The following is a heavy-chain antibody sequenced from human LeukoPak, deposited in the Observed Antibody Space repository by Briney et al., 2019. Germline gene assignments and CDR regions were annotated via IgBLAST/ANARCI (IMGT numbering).Heavy chain of an antibody. CDR2: IYYSGST. CDR1: GGSISSGDYY. J-gene: IGHJ4*02. V-gene: IGHV4-30-4*08. Sequence: PSETLSLTCTVSGGSISSGDYYWRWIRQPPGKGLEWIGYIYYSGSTYYNPSLKSRVTISVDTSKNQFSLKLSSVTAADTAVYYCARVVPAAVYYFDYWGQGTLVTVSS. D-gene: IGHD2-2*01. CDR3: ARVVPAAVYYFDY.